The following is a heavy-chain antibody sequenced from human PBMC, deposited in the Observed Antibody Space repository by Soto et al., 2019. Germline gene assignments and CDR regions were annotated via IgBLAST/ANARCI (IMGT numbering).Heavy chain of an antibody. Sequence: QVHLVQSGADGRKSGSSVRVSCTASGGGTLSDDAISWVRQAPGQGLEWLGRISPFFGTTDYSQSFQGRLTMTADASTGTVYMDLRSLKSVDTAVYYCAREVVTETTWGYFDSWGQGTLVTVSS. CDR3: AREVVTETTWGYFDS. CDR1: GGGTLSDDA. J-gene: IGHJ4*02. V-gene: IGHV1-69*01. D-gene: IGHD2-21*02. CDR2: ISPFFGTT.